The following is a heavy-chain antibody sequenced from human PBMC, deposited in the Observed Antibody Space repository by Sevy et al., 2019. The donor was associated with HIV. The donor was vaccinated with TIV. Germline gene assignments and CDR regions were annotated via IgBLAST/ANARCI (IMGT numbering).Heavy chain of an antibody. J-gene: IGHJ3*02. Sequence: SETLSLTCAVYGGSFSGYYWSWIRQPPGKGLEWIGEINHSGSTNYNPSLKSRVTISVDTSKNQFSLKLSSVTAADTAVYYCAGGEGEDAFDIWGQGTMVTVSS. CDR3: AGGEGEDAFDI. CDR2: INHSGST. D-gene: IGHD3-16*01. CDR1: GGSFSGYY. V-gene: IGHV4-34*01.